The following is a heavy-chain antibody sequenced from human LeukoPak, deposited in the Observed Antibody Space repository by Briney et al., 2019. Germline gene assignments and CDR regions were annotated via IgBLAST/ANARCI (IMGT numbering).Heavy chain of an antibody. V-gene: IGHV1-69*01. J-gene: IGHJ5*02. CDR2: IIPIFGTA. Sequence: SVKVSCKASGGTFSSYAISWVRQAPGQGLEWMGGIIPIFGTANYAQKFQGRVTITADESTSTAYMELSSLRSEDTAVYYCARENNTGEDWLDPWGQGTLVTVSS. CDR3: ARENNTGEDWLDP. D-gene: IGHD1/OR15-1a*01. CDR1: GGTFSSYA.